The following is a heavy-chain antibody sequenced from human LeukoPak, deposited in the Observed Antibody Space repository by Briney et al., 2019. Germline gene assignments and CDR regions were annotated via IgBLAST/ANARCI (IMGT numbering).Heavy chain of an antibody. V-gene: IGHV5-51*01. CDR2: IYPGDSDT. Sequence: GGSLKISCKGSGYSFTSYWIGWVRPLPGKGLEWMGIIYPGDSDTRYSPSFQGQVTISADKSSSTAYLQWSNLKASDNAMYYCARGRSTAAGKNYFDYWGQGTLVTV. D-gene: IGHD6-13*01. CDR3: ARGRSTAAGKNYFDY. J-gene: IGHJ4*02. CDR1: GYSFTSYW.